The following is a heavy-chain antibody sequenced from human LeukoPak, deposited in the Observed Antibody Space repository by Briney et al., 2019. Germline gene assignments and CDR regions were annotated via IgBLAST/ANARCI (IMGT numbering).Heavy chain of an antibody. CDR1: GTSISDNY. V-gene: IGHV4-59*08. J-gene: IGHJ4*02. Sequence: SETLSLTCIVSGTSISDNYRSWIRQPPGKGLEWIGYIYYSGSTKYNPSLNSRVTISVDTSKNQFSLKLSSVTAADTAVYYCARGYYYDSSGYSYYFDYWGQGTLVTVSS. CDR3: ARGYYYDSSGYSYYFDY. CDR2: IYYSGST. D-gene: IGHD3-22*01.